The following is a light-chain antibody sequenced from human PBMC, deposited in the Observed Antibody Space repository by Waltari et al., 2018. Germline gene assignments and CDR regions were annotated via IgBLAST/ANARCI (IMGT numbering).Light chain of an antibody. Sequence: SSELTQDPAVSVALVQTVRITCQGDSLRSYYASWYQQKPGQAPVLVIYGKNNRPSGIPDRISGSTSGNTASLTISGAQAEDEADYYCNSRDSSGNHVLFGGGTKLTVL. CDR1: SLRSYY. J-gene: IGLJ2*01. CDR2: GKN. CDR3: NSRDSSGNHVL. V-gene: IGLV3-19*01.